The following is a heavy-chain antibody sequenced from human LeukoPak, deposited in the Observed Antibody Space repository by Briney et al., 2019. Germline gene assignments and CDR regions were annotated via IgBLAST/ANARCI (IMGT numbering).Heavy chain of an antibody. V-gene: IGHV3-20*04. D-gene: IGHD4-11*01. CDR3: ARYDYSNYVGYYDH. CDR2: INWNGGST. CDR1: GFIFDDYG. J-gene: IGHJ4*02. Sequence: PGGSLRLSCAAFGFIFDDYGMSWVRQAPGKGLEWVSGINWNGGSTGYADSVKGRFTISRDKAKNSLYLQMNSLRAEDTALYYCARYDYSNYVGYYDHWGQGTLVTVSS.